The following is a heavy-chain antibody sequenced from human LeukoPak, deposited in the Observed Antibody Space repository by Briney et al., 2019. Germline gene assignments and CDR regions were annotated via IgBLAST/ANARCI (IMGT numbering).Heavy chain of an antibody. CDR2: ISYDGSNK. CDR3: ARGMEWELLSR. J-gene: IGHJ4*02. Sequence: GGSLRLSCAASGFTFSSYAMHWVRQAPGKGLEWVAVISYDGSNKYYAGSVKGRFTISRDNSKNTLYLQMNSLRAEDTAVYYCARGMEWELLSRWGQGTLVTVSS. CDR1: GFTFSSYA. V-gene: IGHV3-30-3*01. D-gene: IGHD1-26*01.